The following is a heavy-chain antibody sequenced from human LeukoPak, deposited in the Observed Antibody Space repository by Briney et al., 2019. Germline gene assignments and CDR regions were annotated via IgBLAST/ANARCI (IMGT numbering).Heavy chain of an antibody. D-gene: IGHD3-10*01. CDR1: GGSLSGYY. CDR2: INHSGST. J-gene: IGHJ5*02. V-gene: IGHV4-34*01. CDR3: ARAYGSGIAS. Sequence: SETLSLTCAVYGGSLSGYYWSWIRQPPGKGLEWIGEINHSGSTNYNPSLKSRVTISVDTSKNQFSLKLSSVTAADTAVYYCARAYGSGIASWGQGTRVIVSS.